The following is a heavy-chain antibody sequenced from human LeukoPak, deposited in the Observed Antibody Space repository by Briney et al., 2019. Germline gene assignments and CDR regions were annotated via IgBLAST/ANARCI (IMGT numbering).Heavy chain of an antibody. CDR1: GFTFSSYW. Sequence: GGSLRLSCAASGFTFSSYWMNWARQAPGKGLEWVASINHNGNVNYYVDSVKGRFTISRDNAKNSLYLQMSSLRAEDTAVYYCATDRGWRTSGYYLYYFEYWGQGTLVTYSS. V-gene: IGHV3-7*01. D-gene: IGHD3-3*01. J-gene: IGHJ4*02. CDR3: ATDRGWRTSGYYLYYFEY. CDR2: INHNGNVN.